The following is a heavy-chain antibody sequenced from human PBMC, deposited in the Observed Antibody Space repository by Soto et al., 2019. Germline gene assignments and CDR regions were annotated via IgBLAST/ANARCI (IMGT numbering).Heavy chain of an antibody. Sequence: GGSLRLSCAASGFTFSSYAMHWVRQAPGKGLEWVAVISYDGSNKYYADSVKGRFTISRDNSKNTLYLQMNSLRAEDTAVYYCARLKGEIENRGSSSWRRGSFDYWGQGTLVTVSS. CDR3: ARLKGEIENRGSSSWRRGSFDY. CDR2: ISYDGSNK. D-gene: IGHD6-13*01. CDR1: GFTFSSYA. J-gene: IGHJ4*02. V-gene: IGHV3-30-3*01.